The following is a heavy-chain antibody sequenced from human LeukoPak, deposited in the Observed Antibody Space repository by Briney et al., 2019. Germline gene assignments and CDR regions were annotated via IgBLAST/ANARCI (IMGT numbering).Heavy chain of an antibody. D-gene: IGHD1-26*01. CDR2: MTTSGNTI. V-gene: IGHV3-48*02. CDR3: ARVGGATAVTMYFEY. CDR1: GGTFSGNK. J-gene: IGHJ4*02. Sequence: PGGSLRLSCVVSGGTFSGNKMIWVRQAPGKGLEWLSFMTTSGNTIFYAESVKDRFTISRDNAKKSLYLQMNSLRDEDTAVYYCARVGGATAVTMYFEYWGQGTLVTVTS.